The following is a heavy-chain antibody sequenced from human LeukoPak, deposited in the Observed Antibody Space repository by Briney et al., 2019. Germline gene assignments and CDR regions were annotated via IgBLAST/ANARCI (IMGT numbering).Heavy chain of an antibody. CDR1: GFTFSSYA. J-gene: IGHJ4*02. CDR3: ARVKGTTELPYDY. D-gene: IGHD1-7*01. Sequence: GGSLRLSCAASGFTFSSYAMHWVRQAPGKGLEWVAVISYDGSNKYYADSVKGRFTISRDNSKNTLYLQMNSLRTEDTAVYYCARVKGTTELPYDYWGQGTLVTVSS. CDR2: ISYDGSNK. V-gene: IGHV3-30*04.